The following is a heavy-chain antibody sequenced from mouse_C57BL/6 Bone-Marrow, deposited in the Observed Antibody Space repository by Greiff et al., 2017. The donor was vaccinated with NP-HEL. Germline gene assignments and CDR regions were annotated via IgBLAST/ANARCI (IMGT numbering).Heavy chain of an antibody. J-gene: IGHJ4*01. CDR2: IYPRDGST. Sequence: VKLQQSGPELVKPGASVKLSCKASGYTFTSYDINWVKQRPGQGLEWIGWIYPRDGSTKYNEKFKGKATLTVDTSSSTAYMELHSLTSEDSAVYFCASYYYGSRNAMDYWGQGTSVTVSS. D-gene: IGHD1-1*01. V-gene: IGHV1-85*01. CDR1: GYTFTSYD. CDR3: ASYYYGSRNAMDY.